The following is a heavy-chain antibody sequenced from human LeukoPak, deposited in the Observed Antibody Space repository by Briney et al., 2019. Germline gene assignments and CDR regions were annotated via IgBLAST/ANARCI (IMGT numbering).Heavy chain of an antibody. Sequence: KASETLSLTCTVSGGSISSYYWNWIRQPPGKGLEWIGYIYYSGSTNYNPSLKSRVTISVDTSKNQFSLKLSSVTAADPAVYYCARGGWYPESFQHWGQGALVTVSS. CDR2: IYYSGST. CDR1: GGSISSYY. J-gene: IGHJ1*01. V-gene: IGHV4-59*01. CDR3: ARGGWYPESFQH. D-gene: IGHD6-19*01.